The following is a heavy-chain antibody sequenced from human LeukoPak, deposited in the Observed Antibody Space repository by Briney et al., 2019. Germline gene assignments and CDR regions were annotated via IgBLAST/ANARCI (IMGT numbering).Heavy chain of an antibody. V-gene: IGHV3-21*01. CDR1: GFTFSSYS. D-gene: IGHD1-14*01. J-gene: IGHJ6*03. CDR2: ISSSSSYI. Sequence: GGSLRLSCAASGFTFSSYSMNWVRQAPGKGLEWVSSISSSSSYIYYADSVKGRFTISRDNAKNSLYLQMNSLRAEDTAVYYCAREGAEGYYYYMDVWGKGTTVTVSS. CDR3: AREGAEGYYYYMDV.